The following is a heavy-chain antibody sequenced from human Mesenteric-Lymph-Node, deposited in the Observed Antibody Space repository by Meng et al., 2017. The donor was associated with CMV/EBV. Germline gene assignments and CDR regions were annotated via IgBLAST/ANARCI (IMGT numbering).Heavy chain of an antibody. V-gene: IGHV4-31*02. CDR3: ARDARPYCSGTSCYPAPLQH. Sequence: SGGYFWNWIRQPPGKGLEWIGYIYYSGSTYYNPSLESRVTISLDTSENQFSLKLSSVTAADTAVYYCARDARPYCSGTSCYPAPLQHWGQGTLVTVSS. CDR1: SGGYF. J-gene: IGHJ1*01. CDR2: IYYSGST. D-gene: IGHD2-2*01.